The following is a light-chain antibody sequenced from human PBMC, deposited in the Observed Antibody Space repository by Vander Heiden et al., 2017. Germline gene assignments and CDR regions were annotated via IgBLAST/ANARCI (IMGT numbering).Light chain of an antibody. CDR3: EQYGSSPRT. V-gene: IGKV3-20*01. J-gene: IGKJ1*01. Sequence: EIVLTQSPGTLSLSPGERATLSSRARPSVVDNYFAWYQQKPGQAPRLLIYGISFRATGIPDRFSGSGSGTDFTLTISRLEPEDFAVYYCEQYGSSPRTFGQGTKVEIK. CDR2: GIS. CDR1: PSVVDNY.